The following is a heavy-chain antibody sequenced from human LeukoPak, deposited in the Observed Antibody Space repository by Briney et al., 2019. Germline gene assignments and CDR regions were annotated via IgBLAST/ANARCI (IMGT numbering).Heavy chain of an antibody. Sequence: GGSLRLSCAASGFTFSSYAMSWVRQAPGKGLEWVSAISGSGGSTYYADSVKGRFTDSRDNSENMLYLQMNSLRAEDTAVYYCAIGSSGWPNGDFDYWGQGTLVTVSS. D-gene: IGHD6-19*01. CDR3: AIGSSGWPNGDFDY. CDR2: ISGSGGST. J-gene: IGHJ4*02. CDR1: GFTFSSYA. V-gene: IGHV3-23*01.